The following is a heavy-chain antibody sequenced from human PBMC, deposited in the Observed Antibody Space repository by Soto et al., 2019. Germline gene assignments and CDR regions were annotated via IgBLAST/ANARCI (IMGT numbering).Heavy chain of an antibody. CDR1: GFTFSSYA. J-gene: IGHJ4*02. Sequence: PGGCLSLSCAASGFTFSSYAMSWVRQAPGKGLEWVSAISGSGGSTYYADSVKGRFTISRDNSKNTLYLQMNSLRAEDTAVYYCAKDPGDTAMASDYWGQGTLVTVSS. D-gene: IGHD5-18*01. V-gene: IGHV3-23*01. CDR3: AKDPGDTAMASDY. CDR2: ISGSGGST.